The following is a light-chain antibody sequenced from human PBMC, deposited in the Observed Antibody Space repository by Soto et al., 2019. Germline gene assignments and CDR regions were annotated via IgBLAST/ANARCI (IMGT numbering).Light chain of an antibody. V-gene: IGLV2-14*03. J-gene: IGLJ1*01. CDR1: SSDIGSYKH. CDR3: SSYASSRSYV. CDR2: EVS. Sequence: VLTQPVSVSGSPGQSVTISCTGTSSDIGSYKHVSWYQQYPGKAPKLMIYEVSDRPSGVSNRFSGSKSGNTASLTISGLQAEDEADYYCSSYASSRSYVFGTGTKVTVL.